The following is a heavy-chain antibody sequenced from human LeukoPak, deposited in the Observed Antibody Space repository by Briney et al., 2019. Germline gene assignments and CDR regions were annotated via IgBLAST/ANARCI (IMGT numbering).Heavy chain of an antibody. V-gene: IGHV1-69*04. CDR3: ARVGQVAAGIDY. D-gene: IGHD2-15*01. Sequence: GASVKVSCKASGGTFSSYAISWVRQAPGQGLEWMGRIIPILGIANYAQKFQGRVTITADKSTSTAYMELSSLRSEDTAVYYCARVGQVAAGIDYWGQGTLVTVSS. CDR1: GGTFSSYA. J-gene: IGHJ4*02. CDR2: IIPILGIA.